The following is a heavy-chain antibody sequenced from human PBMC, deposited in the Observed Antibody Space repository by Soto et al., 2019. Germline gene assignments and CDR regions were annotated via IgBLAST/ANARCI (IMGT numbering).Heavy chain of an antibody. Sequence: ASVKVSCKASGYTFTAFYRNWGRQAPGQGLEWMVWVNPNNGVTKYAQKFQDRVTMTRDTSINTAYMELSSLTSDDTAVYYCTTLRYDPWGQGTLVTVSS. CDR2: VNPNNGVT. V-gene: IGHV1-2*02. CDR1: GYTFTAFY. D-gene: IGHD3-9*01. J-gene: IGHJ5*02. CDR3: TTLRYDP.